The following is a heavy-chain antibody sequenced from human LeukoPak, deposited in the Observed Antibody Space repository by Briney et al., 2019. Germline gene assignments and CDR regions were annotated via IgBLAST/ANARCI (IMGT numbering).Heavy chain of an antibody. CDR3: ARDSSGTMRWSDAFDI. Sequence: GASGKVSCKASGYTFTRYYMHWVRQAPGQWLEWMGIINPSGGSTTYAQKFQDRVTITADKSTSTAYMELSSLRSEDTAVYYCARDSSGTMRWSDAFDIWGQGTMVTVSS. CDR2: INPSGGST. CDR1: GYTFTRYY. D-gene: IGHD1-26*01. V-gene: IGHV1-46*01. J-gene: IGHJ3*02.